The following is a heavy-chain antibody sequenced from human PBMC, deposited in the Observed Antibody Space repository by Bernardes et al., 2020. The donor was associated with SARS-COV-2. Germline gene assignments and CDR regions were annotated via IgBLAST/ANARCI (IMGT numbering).Heavy chain of an antibody. J-gene: IGHJ6*02. CDR2: IYSGGTT. D-gene: IGHD2-21*02. V-gene: IGHV4-39*01. Sequence: SETLSLTCSVSGGSISNSNYYWGCIRQPPGKGLEWFGSIYSGGTTYYNPSLQRPVTKSFDTSKNQFSLRLTSVTAADTAVYYCAGSSCGRDCYIGGLRSWDYGMDVWGQGTTVTVSS. CDR3: AGSSCGRDCYIGGLRSWDYGMDV. CDR1: GGSISNSNYY.